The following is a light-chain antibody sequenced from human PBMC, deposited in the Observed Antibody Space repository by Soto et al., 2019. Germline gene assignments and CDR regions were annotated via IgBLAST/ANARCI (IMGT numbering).Light chain of an antibody. J-gene: IGLJ3*02. CDR1: SSAVGGYNY. CDR3: SSYAASNNFYFV. Sequence: QSALTQPPSASGSPGQSVTISCTGTSSAVGGYNYVSWYQQYPGRAPKLMIYEVTKRPSGVPDRFSGSKSGNTASLTVAGLQGEDEADYYCSSYAASNNFYFVFGGGTKLTVL. V-gene: IGLV2-8*01. CDR2: EVT.